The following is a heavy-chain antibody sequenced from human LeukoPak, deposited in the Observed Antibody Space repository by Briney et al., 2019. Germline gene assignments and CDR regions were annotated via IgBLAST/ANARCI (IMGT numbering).Heavy chain of an antibody. CDR1: GYTFTSYG. Sequence: EASVKVSCKASGYTFTSYGISWVRQAPGQGLEWMGWISAYNGNTNYAQKLQGRVTMTTDTSTSTAYMELRSLRSDDTAVYYCASGSLVVTALDYYYYMDVWGKGTTVTVSS. V-gene: IGHV1-18*01. D-gene: IGHD2-21*02. CDR2: ISAYNGNT. CDR3: ASGSLVVTALDYYYYMDV. J-gene: IGHJ6*03.